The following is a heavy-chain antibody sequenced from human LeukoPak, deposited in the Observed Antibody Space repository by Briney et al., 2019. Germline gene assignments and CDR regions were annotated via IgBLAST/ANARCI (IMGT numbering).Heavy chain of an antibody. CDR3: AKEDYFGSGSYLGY. CDR1: GFTFSSYG. D-gene: IGHD3-10*01. J-gene: IGHJ4*02. Sequence: PGGSLRLSCAAYGFTFSSYGMHWVRQAQGKGLEWVAVISYDGSNKYYADSVKGRFTISRDNSKNTLFLQMNSLRAEDTAVYYCAKEDYFGSGSYLGYWGQGTLVTVFS. CDR2: ISYDGSNK. V-gene: IGHV3-30*18.